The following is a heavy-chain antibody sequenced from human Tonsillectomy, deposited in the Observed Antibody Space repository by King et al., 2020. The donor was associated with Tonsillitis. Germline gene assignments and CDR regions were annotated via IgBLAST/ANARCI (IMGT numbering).Heavy chain of an antibody. D-gene: IGHD2-15*01. CDR1: GGTTSSGSYY. CDR2: IYTSGGT. Sequence: QLQESGPGLVKPSQTLSLTCTVSGGTTSSGSYYWSWIRQPAGKGLEWIGRIYTSGGTNYNPSLESRLTISLDTSKNQFSLKLSSVTAADTAVYYCARASGGCSGGSCYAGWYVDLWGRGTLVTVSS. V-gene: IGHV4-61*02. CDR3: ARASGGCSGGSCYAGWYVDL. J-gene: IGHJ2*01.